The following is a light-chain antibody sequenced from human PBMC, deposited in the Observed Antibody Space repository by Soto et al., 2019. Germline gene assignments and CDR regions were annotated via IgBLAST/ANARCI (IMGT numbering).Light chain of an antibody. J-gene: IGLJ1*01. CDR3: SSYTSSSTHV. Sequence: QSVLTQPASVSGSPGQSIAISCTGTSSDVGGYDYVSWYQQLPGKAPKLMIYDVNNRPSGASNRFSGSKSGNTASLTISGFQAEDEADYYSSSYTSSSTHVFGTGTKVTVL. CDR2: DVN. V-gene: IGLV2-14*03. CDR1: SSDVGGYDY.